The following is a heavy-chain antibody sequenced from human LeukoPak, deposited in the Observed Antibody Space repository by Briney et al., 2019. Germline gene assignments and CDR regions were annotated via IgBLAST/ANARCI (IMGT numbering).Heavy chain of an antibody. V-gene: IGHV3-30-3*01. CDR3: TRDRNAGYYYHDAFDI. D-gene: IGHD3-22*01. J-gene: IGHJ3*02. CDR1: GFTFSSYA. Sequence: HPGRSLRLSCAASGFTFSSYAMHWVRQAPGKGLEWVAVISYDGSNKYYAESVKGRFTISRDNSKNTLYLQMNSLRAEDTAVYYCTRDRNAGYYYHDAFDIWGQGTMVTVSS. CDR2: ISYDGSNK.